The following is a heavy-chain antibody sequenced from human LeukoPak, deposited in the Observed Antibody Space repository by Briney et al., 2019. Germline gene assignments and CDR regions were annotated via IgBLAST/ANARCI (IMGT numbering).Heavy chain of an antibody. CDR1: GFTFSNYL. Sequence: PGGSLRLSCAASGFTFSNYLLSWVRQAPGKGLEWVSSVSGDGDNAYYADSVKGRFTISRDNSKNTLYLQMNSLRAEDTALYYCAKASCASCSNWFDPWGQGTLVTVSS. CDR2: VSGDGDNA. V-gene: IGHV3-23*01. D-gene: IGHD2-2*01. J-gene: IGHJ5*02. CDR3: AKASCASCSNWFDP.